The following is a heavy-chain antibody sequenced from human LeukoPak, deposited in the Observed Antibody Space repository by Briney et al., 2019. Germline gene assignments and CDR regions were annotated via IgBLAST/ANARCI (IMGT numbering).Heavy chain of an antibody. CDR2: IRDKANSYAT. D-gene: IGHD2-2*01. CDR3: TRWDCTTTGCYPFDY. J-gene: IGHJ4*02. V-gene: IGHV3-73*01. Sequence: GGSLRLSCAASGFTFSGSAIHWVRQASGKGLEWVGRIRDKANSYATAYIASVKGRFTISRDDSKNTAYLQMSSLKTEDTAVYYCTRWDCTTTGCYPFDYWGQGALVTVSS. CDR1: GFTFSGSA.